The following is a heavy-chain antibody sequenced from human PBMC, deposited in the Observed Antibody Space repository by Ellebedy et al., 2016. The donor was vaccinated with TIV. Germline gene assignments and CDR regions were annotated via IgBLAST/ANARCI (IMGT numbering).Heavy chain of an antibody. CDR3: ARGGRYASY. J-gene: IGHJ4*02. CDR1: GGSFSGYY. CDR2: INHSGST. Sequence: GSLRLXCAVYGGSFSGYYWSWLRQPPGKGLEWIGEINHSGSTNYNPSLKSRVTISVDTSKNQFSLKLSSVTAADTAVYYCARGGRYASYWGQGTLVTVSS. D-gene: IGHD2-2*01. V-gene: IGHV4-34*01.